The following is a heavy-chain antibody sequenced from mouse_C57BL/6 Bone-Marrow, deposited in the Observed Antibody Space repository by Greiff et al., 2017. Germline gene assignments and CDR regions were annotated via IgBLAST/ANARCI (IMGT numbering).Heavy chain of an antibody. CDR1: GYTFTSYW. CDR3: ARYSYYYAMDY. Sequence: QVHVKQSGAELAKPGASVKLSCKASGYTFTSYWMHWVKQRPGQGLEWIGYINPSSGYTKYKQKFKDKATLTADKSSSTAYMQLSSLTYEDSAVYYCARYSYYYAMDYWGQGTSVTVSS. V-gene: IGHV1-7*01. J-gene: IGHJ4*01. CDR2: INPSSGYT.